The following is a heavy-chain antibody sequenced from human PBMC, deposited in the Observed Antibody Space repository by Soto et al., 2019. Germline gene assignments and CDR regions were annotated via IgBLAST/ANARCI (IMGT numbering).Heavy chain of an antibody. Sequence: EVQLLESGGGLVQPGGSLRLSCVASGFPFSSYAMSWVRQTPGRGLECVSSISSGSNTYYTDSVRGRFTISRDNSKNSWYLKMSSLRADDTALYYCAKASATGKSDGMDVWGQGTTVSVSS. D-gene: IGHD7-27*01. CDR2: ISSGSNT. CDR1: GFPFSSYA. V-gene: IGHV3-23*01. CDR3: AKASATGKSDGMDV. J-gene: IGHJ6*02.